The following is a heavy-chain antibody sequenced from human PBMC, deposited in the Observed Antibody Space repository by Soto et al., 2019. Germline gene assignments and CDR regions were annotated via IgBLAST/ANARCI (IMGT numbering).Heavy chain of an antibody. CDR2: ISGSGGST. Sequence: GGSLSLSCAASGFPFSSYAMSWVRQAPGKGLEWVSAISGSGGSTYYADSVKGRFTISRDNSKNTLYLQMNSLRAEDTAVYYCAKGLWDDFWITAHFDYWGQGTLVTVSS. D-gene: IGHD3-3*01. J-gene: IGHJ4*02. V-gene: IGHV3-23*01. CDR1: GFPFSSYA. CDR3: AKGLWDDFWITAHFDY.